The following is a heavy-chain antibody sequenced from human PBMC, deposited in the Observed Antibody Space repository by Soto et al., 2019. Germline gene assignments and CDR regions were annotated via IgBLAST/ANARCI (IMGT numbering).Heavy chain of an antibody. J-gene: IGHJ4*02. CDR3: ARGYTDYDDHSCYFDS. CDR1: GGTFSTSL. Sequence: QVQLVQSGAEVKKPGSSVKVSCKASGGTFSTSLISWVRQAPGQGLEWMGGIIPIFGTPNYAQKFQGRVTITADESTSTVYMELNSLRSEDTAMYYCARGYTDYDDHSCYFDSWGQGTQVTVSS. V-gene: IGHV1-69*01. D-gene: IGHD3-22*01. CDR2: IIPIFGTP.